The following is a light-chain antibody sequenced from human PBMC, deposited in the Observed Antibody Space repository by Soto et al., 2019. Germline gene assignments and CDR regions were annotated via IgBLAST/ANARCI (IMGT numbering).Light chain of an antibody. CDR2: DAS. CDR3: QQRSKSIT. CDR1: QSVATY. V-gene: IGKV3-11*01. J-gene: IGKJ5*01. Sequence: EIVLTQSPATLSFSPLERAALSCRASQSVATYLAWYQHRPGQAPRLLIYDASNRATGIPARFSGSGSGTDFTLTISSLEPEDFAVYYCQQRSKSITFGQGTRLEMK.